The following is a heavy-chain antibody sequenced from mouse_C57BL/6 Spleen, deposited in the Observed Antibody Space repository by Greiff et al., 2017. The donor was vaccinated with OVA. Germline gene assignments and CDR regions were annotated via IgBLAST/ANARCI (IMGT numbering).Heavy chain of an antibody. J-gene: IGHJ4*01. CDR3: ARTREASYYAMDY. D-gene: IGHD3-2*02. Sequence: EVQLQQSGPELVKPGASVKISCKASGYSFTDYKMNWVKQSHGQSLEWIGVINPNYGTTSYNQKFKGKATLTVDQSSSTAYMQLNSLTSEDSAVDYCARTREASYYAMDYWGQGTSVTVSS. CDR2: INPNYGTT. V-gene: IGHV1-39*01. CDR1: GYSFTDYK.